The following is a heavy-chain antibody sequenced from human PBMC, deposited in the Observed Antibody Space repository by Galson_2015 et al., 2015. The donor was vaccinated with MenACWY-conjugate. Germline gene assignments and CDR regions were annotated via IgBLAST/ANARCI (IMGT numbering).Heavy chain of an antibody. CDR2: IYFSGTT. Sequence: SETLSLTCAVSGGSIHNDGYFWGWIRQSPGEGLEWIGSIYFSGTTYYNPSLKSRVAMSIDKSKNQFSLRLISVTAADTAVYYCARIPTWGSSYGYFDYWGQGILVAVSS. CDR3: ARIPTWGSSYGYFDY. V-gene: IGHV4-39*01. J-gene: IGHJ4*02. D-gene: IGHD5-18*01. CDR1: GGSIHNDGYF.